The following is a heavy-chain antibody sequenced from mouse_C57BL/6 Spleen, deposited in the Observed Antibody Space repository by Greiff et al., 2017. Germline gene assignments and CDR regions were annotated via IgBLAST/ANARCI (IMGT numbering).Heavy chain of an antibody. CDR2: ISSGSSTI. D-gene: IGHD4-1*01. Sequence: EVKLLESGGGLVKPGGSLKLSCAASGFTFSDYGMHWVRQAPEKGLEWVSYISSGSSTIYYADTVKGRFTISRDNAKNTLFLQMTSLRSEDTAMYYCARGNWETYFDDWGQGTTRTVAS. J-gene: IGHJ2*01. V-gene: IGHV5-17*01. CDR3: ARGNWETYFDD. CDR1: GFTFSDYG.